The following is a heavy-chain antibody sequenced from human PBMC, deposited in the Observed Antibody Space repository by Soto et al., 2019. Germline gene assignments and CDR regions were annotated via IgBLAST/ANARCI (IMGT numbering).Heavy chain of an antibody. CDR2: IIPIFGTA. V-gene: IGHV1-69*01. Sequence: QVQLVQSGAEVKKPGSSVKVSCKASGGTFSSYAISWVRQAPGQGLEWVGGIIPIFGTANYAQKFQGRATITEDESTSRAYMEMSSVRSGDTAVYYCAREGEIVVVVAATRIRSNWFAPWGQGTLVTVSS. CDR1: GGTFSSYA. CDR3: AREGEIVVVVAATRIRSNWFAP. J-gene: IGHJ5*02. D-gene: IGHD2-15*01.